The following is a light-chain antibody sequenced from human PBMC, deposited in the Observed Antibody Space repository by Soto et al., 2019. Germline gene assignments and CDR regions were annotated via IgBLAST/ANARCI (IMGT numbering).Light chain of an antibody. CDR2: CAS. CDR3: QQYYSPPYT. CDR1: QSVLYSSNNKNY. V-gene: IGKV4-1*01. Sequence: DIVMTQSPDSLAVSLGERATINCKSSQSVLYSSNNKNYLAWYQQKPGQPPKLLIYCASTRESGVPDRFSRIGSGTAVTLTISSLHAEDVPVYYCQQYYSPPYTFGQRTKLEIK. J-gene: IGKJ2*01.